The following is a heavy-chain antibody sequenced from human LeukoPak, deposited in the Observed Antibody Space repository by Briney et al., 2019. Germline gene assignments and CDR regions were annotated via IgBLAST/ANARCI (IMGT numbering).Heavy chain of an antibody. CDR2: ISSSGSTK. CDR1: GFTFSDYY. V-gene: IGHV3-11*01. Sequence: PGGSLRLSCAASGFTFSDYYMSWIRQAPGKGLEWGSYISSSGSTKYYADSVKGRFTISRDNAKNSLYLQMNSLRAEDTAVYYCTTDLYDSSGRKDYWGQGTLVTVSS. CDR3: TTDLYDSSGRKDY. D-gene: IGHD3-22*01. J-gene: IGHJ4*02.